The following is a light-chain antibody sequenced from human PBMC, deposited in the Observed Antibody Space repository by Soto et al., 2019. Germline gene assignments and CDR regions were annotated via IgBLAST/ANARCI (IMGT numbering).Light chain of an antibody. Sequence: QSVLTQPASVSGSPGQSITISCTGTSSDVGGYNYVSWYQHHPGKFPQLLIYDVSNRPSGVPNRFSGSKSGNTASLTISGLQAEDEAHYYCYSYTSSNTYVFGTGTKLTVL. CDR3: YSYTSSNTYV. CDR1: SSDVGGYNY. CDR2: DVS. J-gene: IGLJ1*01. V-gene: IGLV2-14*03.